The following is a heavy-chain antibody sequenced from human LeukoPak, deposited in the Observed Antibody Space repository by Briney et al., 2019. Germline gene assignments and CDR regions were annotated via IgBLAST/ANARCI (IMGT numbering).Heavy chain of an antibody. CDR2: INSDGSST. J-gene: IGHJ6*03. CDR3: ARVLPDSSGYYKSYYYYMDV. CDR1: GFTFSSYW. D-gene: IGHD3-22*01. V-gene: IGHV3-74*01. Sequence: GGSLRLSCAASGFTFSSYWMHWVRQAPEKGLVWVSRINSDGSSTSYADSVKGRFTISRDNAKNTLYLQMNSLRAEDTAVYYCARVLPDSSGYYKSYYYYMDVWGKGTTVTVSS.